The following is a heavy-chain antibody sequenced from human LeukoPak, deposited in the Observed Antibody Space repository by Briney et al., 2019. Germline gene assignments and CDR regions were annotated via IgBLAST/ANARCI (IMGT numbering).Heavy chain of an antibody. CDR1: GFTFSSYW. V-gene: IGHV3-74*01. Sequence: GGSLRLPCAASGFTFSSYWMHWVRQAPGKGLVWVSLISTDGSSTRYADSVKGRFTISRDNAKNTLYVQMNSLRAEDTAVYYCARGGSGSSYLVHIWGQGTLVTVSS. CDR2: ISTDGSST. J-gene: IGHJ4*02. CDR3: ARGGSGSSYLVHI. D-gene: IGHD1-26*01.